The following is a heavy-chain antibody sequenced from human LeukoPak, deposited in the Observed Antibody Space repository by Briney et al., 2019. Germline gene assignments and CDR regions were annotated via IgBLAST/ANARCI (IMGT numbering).Heavy chain of an antibody. J-gene: IGHJ4*02. CDR3: ATDGDRYGYELDY. V-gene: IGHV1-24*01. CDR2: FDPEDGET. CDR1: GYTLTELS. D-gene: IGHD5-18*01. Sequence: VSVKVSRKVSGYTLTELSMHWVRQAPGKGLEWMGGFDPEDGETVNAQKFQGRVTMTEDTSTDTAYMELSSLRSEDTAVYYCATDGDRYGYELDYWGQGTLVTVSS.